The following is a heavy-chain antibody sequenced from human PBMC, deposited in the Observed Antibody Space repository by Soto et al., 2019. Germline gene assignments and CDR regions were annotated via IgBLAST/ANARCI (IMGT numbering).Heavy chain of an antibody. CDR3: ARDRDYYYGMDV. CDR2: ISAHKCNN. V-gene: IGHV1-18*01. Sequence: SVKDSCMGTGYILTSCGMGVVRQAPGRGREWMGLISAHKCNNNYAQKLQGTITIDTATSTITAYMELRSVGSDATDVYSCARDRDYYYGMDVWGQGTTVTASS. J-gene: IGHJ6*02. CDR1: GYILTSCG.